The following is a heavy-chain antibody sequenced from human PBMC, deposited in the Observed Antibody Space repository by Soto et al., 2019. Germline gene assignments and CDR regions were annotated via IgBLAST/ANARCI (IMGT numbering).Heavy chain of an antibody. D-gene: IGHD6-13*01. CDR2: ISSSSSYI. V-gene: IGHV3-21*01. CDR1: GFTFSSYR. CDR3: SREESSSWDPCY. J-gene: IGHJ4*02. Sequence: EVQLVESGGGLVKPGGSLRLSCAASGFTFSSYRMNWVRQAPGKGLEWVSSISSSSSYIYYADSVKGRFTFSRDNAKNSLCRQMNSLIPGDTAVYDCSREESSSWDPCYWGQGTLGTVCS.